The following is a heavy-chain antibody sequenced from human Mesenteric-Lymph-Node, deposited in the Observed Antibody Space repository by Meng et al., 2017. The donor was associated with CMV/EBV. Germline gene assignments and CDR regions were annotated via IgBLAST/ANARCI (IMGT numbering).Heavy chain of an antibody. V-gene: IGHV4-61*01. J-gene: IGHJ5*02. D-gene: IGHD3-10*01. CDR2: NDRSRST. CDR3: ARDGSELIP. Sequence: LTGTVSGGSVASGFYCWTWIRQPPGKGLEWIGYNDRSRSTNHNPSLRSRITISVDTSKNQFSLKLSSVTAADTAVYYCARDGSELIPWGQGTLVTVSS. CDR1: GGSVASGFYC.